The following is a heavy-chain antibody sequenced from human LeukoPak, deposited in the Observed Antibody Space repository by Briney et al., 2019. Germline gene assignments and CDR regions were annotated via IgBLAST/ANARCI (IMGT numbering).Heavy chain of an antibody. J-gene: IGHJ6*03. CDR3: ARGRGGSGSFFFRLGGYYYMDV. CDR1: GYTFNSYS. CDR2: ISSYNGKR. Sequence: ASVKVSCKASGYTFNSYSISWVRQAPGQGLEWMGWISSYNGKRKYAEKVQGRVTITRNTSISTAYMELSSLRSEDTAVYYCARGRGGSGSFFFRLGGYYYMDVWGKGTTVTVSS. V-gene: IGHV1-18*01. D-gene: IGHD3-10*01.